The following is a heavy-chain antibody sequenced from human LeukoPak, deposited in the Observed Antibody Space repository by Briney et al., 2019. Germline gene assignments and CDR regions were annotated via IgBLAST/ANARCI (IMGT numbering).Heavy chain of an antibody. CDR2: ISSSGSTI. CDR3: ASEIVFGSFDY. D-gene: IGHD3-22*01. Sequence: GGSLRLSCAASGFTFSSYEMNWVRQAPGKGLEWVSYISSSGSTIYYADSVKGRFTISRDNAKNSLYLQMNSLRAEDTAVYYCASEIVFGSFDYWGQGTLVTVSS. V-gene: IGHV3-48*03. CDR1: GFTFSSYE. J-gene: IGHJ4*02.